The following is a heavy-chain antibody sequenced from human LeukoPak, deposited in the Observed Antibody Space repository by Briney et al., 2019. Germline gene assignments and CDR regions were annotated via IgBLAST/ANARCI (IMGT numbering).Heavy chain of an antibody. V-gene: IGHV3-30-3*01. CDR3: AKDTPVDVGNFDY. D-gene: IGHD7-27*01. CDR2: ISYDGSNK. Sequence: QSGGSLRLSCAASGFTFSSYAMHWVRQAPGKGLEWVAVISYDGSNKYYADSVKGRFTISRDNSKNTLYLQMNSLRAEDTAVYYCAKDTPVDVGNFDYWGQGTLVTVSS. J-gene: IGHJ4*02. CDR1: GFTFSSYA.